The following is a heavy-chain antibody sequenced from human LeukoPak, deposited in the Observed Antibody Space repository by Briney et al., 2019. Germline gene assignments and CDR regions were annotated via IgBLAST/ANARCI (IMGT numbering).Heavy chain of an antibody. CDR3: ARVCYGDYGGYYYYYYMDV. CDR1: GFTFSSYW. CDR2: IKEDGSEK. V-gene: IGHV3-7*03. Sequence: GGSLRLSCAASGFTFSSYWMSWVRQAPGKGLEWVANIKEDGSEKYYVDSVKGRFTISRDNAKNSVYLQMNSLRSDDTAVYYCARVCYGDYGGYYYYYYMDVWGKGTTVTVSS. D-gene: IGHD4-17*01. J-gene: IGHJ6*03.